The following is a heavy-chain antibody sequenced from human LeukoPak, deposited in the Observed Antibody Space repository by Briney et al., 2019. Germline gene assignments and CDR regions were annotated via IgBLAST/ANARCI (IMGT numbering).Heavy chain of an antibody. CDR1: GYTFTGYY. V-gene: IGHV1-2*02. CDR3: ARDRHHFWSGYTPHNWFDP. CDR2: INPNSGGT. Sequence: ASVKVSCKASGYTFTGYYMHWVRQAPGQGLEWMGWINPNSGGTNYAQKFQGRVTMTRDTSIGTAYMELSRLRSDDTAVYYCARDRHHFWSGYTPHNWFDPWGQGTLVTVSS. D-gene: IGHD3-3*02. J-gene: IGHJ5*02.